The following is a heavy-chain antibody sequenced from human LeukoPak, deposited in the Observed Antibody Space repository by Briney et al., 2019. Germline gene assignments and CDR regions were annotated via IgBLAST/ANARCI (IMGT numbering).Heavy chain of an antibody. D-gene: IGHD5-12*01. J-gene: IGHJ4*02. CDR3: ARVATTTNPPQRPFDY. CDR2: IYYSGST. V-gene: IGHV4-38-2*01. Sequence: SETLSLTCAVSGYSISSGYLGWIRQPPGKGLEWIGSIYYSGSTYYNPSLKSRVTISVDTSKNQFSLKLSSVTAADTAVYYCARVATTTNPPQRPFDYWGQGTLVTVSS. CDR1: GYSISSGYL.